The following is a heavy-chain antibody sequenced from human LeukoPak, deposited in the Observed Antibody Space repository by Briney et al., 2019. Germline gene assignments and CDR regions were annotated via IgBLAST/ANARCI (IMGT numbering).Heavy chain of an antibody. V-gene: IGHV1-3*01. CDR3: ARNHAAAGRNLDAFDI. D-gene: IGHD6-13*01. CDR1: GYTFTSYA. Sequence: ASVKVSCKASGYTFTSYAMHWVRQAPGQRLEWMGWINAGNGNTKYSQKFQGRVTITRDTSASAAYMELGSLRSEDTAVYYCARNHAAAGRNLDAFDIWGQGTMVTVSS. CDR2: INAGNGNT. J-gene: IGHJ3*02.